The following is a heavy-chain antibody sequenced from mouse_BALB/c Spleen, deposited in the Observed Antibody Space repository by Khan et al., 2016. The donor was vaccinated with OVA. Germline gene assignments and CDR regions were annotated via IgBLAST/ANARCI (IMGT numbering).Heavy chain of an antibody. V-gene: IGHV3-2*02. CDR3: ARDYGSSDYYFDY. J-gene: IGHJ2*01. Sequence: EVQLQESGPGLVKPSQSLSLTCTVTGYSITSDYAWNWIRQFPGNKLEWMGYISYSGSTSYNPSLKSRISITRDTSKNQFFLQLNSVTTEDTATXSCARDYGSSDYYFDYWGQGTTLTVSS. D-gene: IGHD1-1*01. CDR2: ISYSGST. CDR1: GYSITSDYA.